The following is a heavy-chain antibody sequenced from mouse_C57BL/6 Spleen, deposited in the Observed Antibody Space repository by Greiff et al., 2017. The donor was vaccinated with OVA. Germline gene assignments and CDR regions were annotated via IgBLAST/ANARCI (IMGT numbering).Heavy chain of an antibody. V-gene: IGHV14-4*01. CDR3: TTWGDGYYEY. CDR2: IDPENGDT. Sequence: VQLQQSGAELVRPGASVKLSCTASGFNIKDDYMHWVKQRPEQGLEWIGWIDPENGDTEYASKFQGKATITADTSSNTAYLQLSSLTSEDTAVYYCTTWGDGYYEYWGQGTTLTVSS. CDR1: GFNIKDDY. D-gene: IGHD2-3*01. J-gene: IGHJ2*01.